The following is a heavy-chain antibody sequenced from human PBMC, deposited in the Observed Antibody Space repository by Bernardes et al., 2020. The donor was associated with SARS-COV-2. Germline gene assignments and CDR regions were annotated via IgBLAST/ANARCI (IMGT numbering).Heavy chain of an antibody. D-gene: IGHD6-19*01. CDR2: ISGSGGRT. V-gene: IGHV3-23*01. CDR1: GFTFTSYV. CDR3: AKPGAVAGPLSYFDY. J-gene: IGHJ4*02. Sequence: GSLRLSCAASGFTFTSYVMNWVRKGPGKGLEWVSAISGSGGRTYYADSVKGRFIISRDNSKNTLFLQMNSLRAEDTAVYYCAKPGAVAGPLSYFDYWGQGTLVTVSS.